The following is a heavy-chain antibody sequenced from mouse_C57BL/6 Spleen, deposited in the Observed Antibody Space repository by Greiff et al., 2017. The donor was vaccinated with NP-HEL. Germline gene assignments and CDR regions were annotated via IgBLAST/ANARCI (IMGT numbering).Heavy chain of an antibody. CDR1: GYTFTSYW. J-gene: IGHJ4*01. D-gene: IGHD1-1*01. CDR3: AREGYYYGSSYAMDY. Sequence: QVQLQQPGTELVKPGASVKLSCKASGYTFTSYWMHWVKQRPGQGLEWIGNINPSNGGTNYNEKFKSKATLTVDKSSSTAYMPLSSLTSEDSAVYYCAREGYYYGSSYAMDYWGQGTSVTVSS. V-gene: IGHV1-53*01. CDR2: INPSNGGT.